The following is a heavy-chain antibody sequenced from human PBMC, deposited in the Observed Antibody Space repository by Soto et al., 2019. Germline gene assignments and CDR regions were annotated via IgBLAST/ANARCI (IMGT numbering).Heavy chain of an antibody. CDR3: ARARSRSYCPSFFDY. CDR2: MYFRGST. J-gene: IGHJ4*02. D-gene: IGHD1-26*01. CDR1: GGSISSYY. V-gene: IGHV4-59*01. Sequence: SETLSLTCTVSGGSISSYYWSWIRQPPGKGLEWIGYMYFRGSTNYNPSLKSRVTISVDTSKNQFSLKLSSGTAAETAVYSCARARSRSYCPSFFDYCGQLILVTVSS.